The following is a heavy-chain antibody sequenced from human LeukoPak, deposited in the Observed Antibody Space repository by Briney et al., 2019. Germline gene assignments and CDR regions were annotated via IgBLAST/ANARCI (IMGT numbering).Heavy chain of an antibody. D-gene: IGHD6-6*01. Sequence: GGSLRLSCAASGFTFSSYAMHWVRQAPGKGLEWVAVISYDGSNKYYADSVKGRFTISRDNSKNTLYVQMNSLGAEDTAVYYCAKWKYSSSGLDDYWGQGTLVTVSS. CDR2: ISYDGSNK. J-gene: IGHJ4*02. CDR3: AKWKYSSSGLDDY. V-gene: IGHV3-30-3*02. CDR1: GFTFSSYA.